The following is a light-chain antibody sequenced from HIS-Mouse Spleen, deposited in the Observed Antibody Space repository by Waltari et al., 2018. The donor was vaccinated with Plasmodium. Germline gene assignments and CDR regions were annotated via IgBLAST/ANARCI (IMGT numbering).Light chain of an antibody. Sequence: IVMTQSPLSLPVSSGEPASITCRPSQSLLHSNGYNYLDWYLQKPGQSPQLLIYLGSTRASGVPDRFSGSGSGTDFTLKISRVEAEDVGVYYCMQALQTPRTFGQGTRLEIK. CDR1: QSLLHSNGYNY. V-gene: IGKV2-28*01. CDR2: LGS. CDR3: MQALQTPRT. J-gene: IGKJ5*01.